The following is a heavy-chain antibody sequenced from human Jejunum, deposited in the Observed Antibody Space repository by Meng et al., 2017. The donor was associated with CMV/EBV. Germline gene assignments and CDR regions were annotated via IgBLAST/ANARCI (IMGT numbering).Heavy chain of an antibody. CDR2: IGTSGGTM. CDR3: ARDDCSSSSCYSKNVFDI. J-gene: IGHJ3*02. CDR1: LSCYE. Sequence: LSCYEMIWVRQAPGKGLEWVAYIGTSGGTMSYADSVKGRFTISRDNTKTSLCLQMDSLRAEDTAVYYCARDDCSSSSCYSKNVFDIWGQGTMVTVSS. D-gene: IGHD2-2*02. V-gene: IGHV3-48*03.